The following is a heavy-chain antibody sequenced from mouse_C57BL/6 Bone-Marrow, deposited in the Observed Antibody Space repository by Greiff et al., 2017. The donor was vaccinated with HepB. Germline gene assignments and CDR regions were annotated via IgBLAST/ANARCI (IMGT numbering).Heavy chain of an antibody. CDR1: GYTFTSYW. Sequence: QVQLQQPGAELVRPGSSVKLSCKASGYTFTSYWMHWVKQRPIQGLEWIGNIDPSDSETHYNQKFKDKATLTVDKSSSTAYMQLSSLTSEDSAVYYCARWDHYGSSSHWYFDVWGTGTTVTVSS. V-gene: IGHV1-52*01. CDR3: ARWDHYGSSSHWYFDV. J-gene: IGHJ1*03. CDR2: IDPSDSET. D-gene: IGHD1-1*01.